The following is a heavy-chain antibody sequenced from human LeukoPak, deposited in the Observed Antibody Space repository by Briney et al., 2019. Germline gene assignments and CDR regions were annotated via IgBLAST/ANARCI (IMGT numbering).Heavy chain of an antibody. CDR3: VKLRGIYLDFDY. Sequence: PGGSLRLSCAASGFTFSSSAMSCVRQPPGKGLEWVSAIIVSGGYTYYADSVTGRFTIYRDNSKNTLSLQMDSLRAEDTAVYYCVKLRGIYLDFDYWGQGALVTVSS. CDR1: GFTFSSSA. D-gene: IGHD1-26*01. V-gene: IGHV3-23*01. J-gene: IGHJ4*02. CDR2: IIVSGGYT.